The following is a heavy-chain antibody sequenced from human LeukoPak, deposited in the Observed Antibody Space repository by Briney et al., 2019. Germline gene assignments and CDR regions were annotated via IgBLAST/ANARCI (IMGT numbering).Heavy chain of an antibody. D-gene: IGHD4-11*01. V-gene: IGHV2-5*02. Sequence: SGPTLVKPTQTLTPTCTFSGFSLSTSGVGVGWIRQPPGKALEWLALIYWDDDKRYSPSLKSRLTITKDTSKNQVVLTMTNMDPVDTATYYCAHRPNTVGPRWAPYYFDYWGQGTLVTVSS. CDR3: AHRPNTVGPRWAPYYFDY. CDR2: IYWDDDK. J-gene: IGHJ4*02. CDR1: GFSLSTSGVG.